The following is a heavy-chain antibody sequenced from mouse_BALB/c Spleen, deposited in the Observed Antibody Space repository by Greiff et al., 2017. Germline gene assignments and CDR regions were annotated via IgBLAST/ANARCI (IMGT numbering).Heavy chain of an antibody. CDR3: ATYYGSSYYFDY. Sequence: EVQRVESGPGLVKPSQSLSLTCTVTGYSITSDYAWNWIRQFPGNKLEWMGYISYSGSTSYNPSLKSRISITRDTSKNQFFLQLNSVTTEDTATYYCATYYGSSYYFDYWGQGTTLTVSS. CDR1: GYSITSDYA. V-gene: IGHV3-2*02. CDR2: ISYSGST. D-gene: IGHD1-1*01. J-gene: IGHJ2*01.